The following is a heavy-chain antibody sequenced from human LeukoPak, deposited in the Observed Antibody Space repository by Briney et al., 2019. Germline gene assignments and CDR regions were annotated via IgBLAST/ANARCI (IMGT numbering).Heavy chain of an antibody. CDR1: VGSISSGGYY. J-gene: IGHJ4*02. CDR3: ARDRDYDYIWGTYRVFDY. Sequence: SETLSLTCTVSVGSISSGGYYWSWIRQHPGKGLEWIGYIYYSGSTYYNPSLKSRVTISVDTSKTQFSLKLSSVTAADTAVYYCARDRDYDYIWGTYRVFDYWGQGTLVTVSS. V-gene: IGHV4-31*03. CDR2: IYYSGST. D-gene: IGHD3-16*02.